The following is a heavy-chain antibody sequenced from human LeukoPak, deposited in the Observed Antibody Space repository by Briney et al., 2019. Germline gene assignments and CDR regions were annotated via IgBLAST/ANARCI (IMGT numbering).Heavy chain of an antibody. CDR3: AELGITMIGGV. D-gene: IGHD3-10*02. CDR1: GFTFSSYE. J-gene: IGHJ6*04. Sequence: GGSLRLSCAASGFTFSSYEMNWVRQAPGKGLEWVSYISSSGSTIYYADSVKGRFTISRDNAKNSLYLQMNSLRAEDTAVYYCAELGITMIGGVWGKGTTVTISP. CDR2: ISSSGSTI. V-gene: IGHV3-48*03.